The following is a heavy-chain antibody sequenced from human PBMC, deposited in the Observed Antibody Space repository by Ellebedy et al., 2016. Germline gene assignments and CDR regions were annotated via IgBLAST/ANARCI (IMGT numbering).Heavy chain of an antibody. CDR3: ATDLRPLTRGWGY. CDR2: IKEDGSFK. CDR1: GLTFSDAW. D-gene: IGHD3-10*01. V-gene: IGHV3-7*01. J-gene: IGHJ4*02. Sequence: GESLKISCAASGLTFSDAWLNWVRQAPGQGLEWVASIKEDGSFKQYVDSVRGRFTISRDNAKNSVYLQMNVLRVEDRGIYYCATDLRPLTRGWGYWGQGTLVTVSS.